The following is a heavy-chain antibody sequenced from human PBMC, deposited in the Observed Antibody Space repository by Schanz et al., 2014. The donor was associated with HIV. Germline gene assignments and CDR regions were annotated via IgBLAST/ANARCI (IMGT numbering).Heavy chain of an antibody. Sequence: QVQLVQSGAEAKKPGSSVKVSCKASGGSFSYYAINWVRQAPGQGLEWMGGIIPIFGTANYAQKFQGRVTITADESTSTAYMELRSLRSEDTAVYYCARGLGDSSSSEPFDIWGQGTKVTVSS. CDR3: ARGLGDSSSSEPFDI. CDR1: GGSFSYYA. J-gene: IGHJ3*02. CDR2: IIPIFGTA. V-gene: IGHV1-69*01. D-gene: IGHD6-6*01.